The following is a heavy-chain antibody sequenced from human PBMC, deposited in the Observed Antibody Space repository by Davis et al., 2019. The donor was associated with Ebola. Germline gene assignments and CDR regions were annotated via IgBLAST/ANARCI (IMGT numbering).Heavy chain of an antibody. V-gene: IGHV4-59*01. J-gene: IGHJ3*02. CDR1: GGSISSYY. CDR3: ARGGLLRYAFDI. Sequence: PGGSLRLSCTVSGGSISSYYWSWIRQPPGKGLEWIGYIYYSGSTNYNPSLKNRVTISVDTSKNQFSLKLSSVTAADTAVYYCARGGLLRYAFDIWGQGTMVTVSS. CDR2: IYYSGST. D-gene: IGHD2-15*01.